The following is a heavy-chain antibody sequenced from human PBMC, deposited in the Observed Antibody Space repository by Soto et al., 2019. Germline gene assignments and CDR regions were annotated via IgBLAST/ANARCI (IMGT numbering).Heavy chain of an antibody. D-gene: IGHD2-2*01. CDR1: GYRFTSYW. Sequence: GESLKISWKGSGYRFTSYWIGWVRQMPGKGLECMGIIYPGDSDTRYSPSFQGQVTISADKSISTAYLQWSSLKASDTAMYYCFYSRCRGNHHYRMAVCGQGTTVTVSS. V-gene: IGHV5-51*01. J-gene: IGHJ6*02. CDR2: IYPGDSDT. CDR3: FYSRCRGNHHYRMAV.